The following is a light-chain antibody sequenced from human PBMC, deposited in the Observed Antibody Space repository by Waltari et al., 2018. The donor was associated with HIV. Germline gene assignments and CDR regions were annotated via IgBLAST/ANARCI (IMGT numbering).Light chain of an antibody. Sequence: QSALTQPASVSGSPGQSIAISSTGTNSDVGAYNHVSWYQHHPGKAPKLMIYNVTNRPSGVSDRFSGSKSGNTASLTITDLQTEDEADYFCSSYTSSNTRVFGTGAKVTVL. J-gene: IGLJ1*01. CDR2: NVT. CDR1: NSDVGAYNH. CDR3: SSYTSSNTRV. V-gene: IGLV2-14*01.